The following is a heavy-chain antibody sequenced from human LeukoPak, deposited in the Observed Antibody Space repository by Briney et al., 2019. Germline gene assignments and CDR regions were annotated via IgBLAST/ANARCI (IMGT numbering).Heavy chain of an antibody. CDR3: AKAGSYWDFDY. V-gene: IGHV3-23*01. D-gene: IGHD1-26*01. CDR1: GFTFASYA. J-gene: IGHJ4*02. Sequence: PGGSLRLSCEASGFTFASYAMSWVRQAPGKGLEWVSGISAGGGATYSADSVKGRFSISRNNSKNTLYLHMSSLRAEDTAVYYCAKAGSYWDFDYWGQGTLVTVSS. CDR2: ISAGGGAT.